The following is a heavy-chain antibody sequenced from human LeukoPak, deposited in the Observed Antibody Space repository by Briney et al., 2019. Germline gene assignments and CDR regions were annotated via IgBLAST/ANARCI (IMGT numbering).Heavy chain of an antibody. Sequence: SETLSLTCTVSGGSISGYYWSWIRQPPGKGLEWIGYVYYSGSTNYNPSLKSRVTMSVDTSKNQFSLKLSSVTAADTAVYYCASTSCYDEGATAANWFDPWGQGTLVTVSS. CDR2: VYYSGST. D-gene: IGHD2-2*01. V-gene: IGHV4-59*12. J-gene: IGHJ5*02. CDR1: GGSISGYY. CDR3: ASTSCYDEGATAANWFDP.